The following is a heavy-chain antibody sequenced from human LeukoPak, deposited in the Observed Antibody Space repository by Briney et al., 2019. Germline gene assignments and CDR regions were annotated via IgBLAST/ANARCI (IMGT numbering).Heavy chain of an antibody. V-gene: IGHV4-30-4*01. CDR1: GASISSGGYY. Sequence: SETLSLTCTVSGASISSGGYYWNWIRQPPGKGLEWIGYIYYSRSTSYSPSLKSRLTISVDTSKNQFSLKLSSVTAADTAVYCCARDGYNSGYFDYWGQGTLVTVSS. J-gene: IGHJ4*02. CDR2: IYYSRST. D-gene: IGHD5-24*01. CDR3: ARDGYNSGYFDY.